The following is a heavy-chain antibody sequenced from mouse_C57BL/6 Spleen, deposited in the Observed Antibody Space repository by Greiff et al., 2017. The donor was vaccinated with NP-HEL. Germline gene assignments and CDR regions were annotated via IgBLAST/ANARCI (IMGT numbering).Heavy chain of an antibody. CDR2: IDHSDSDT. J-gene: IGHJ2*01. D-gene: IGHD1-1*01. CDR1: GYTFTSYW. Sequence: VQLQQSGAELVRPGSSVKLSCKASGYTFTSYWMHWVKQRPIQGLEWIGNIDHSDSDTHYNQKFKDKATLTVDKSSSTAYMQRSSLTSEDSAVYYCAREGPSSLFDYWGQGTTLTVSS. CDR3: AREGPSSLFDY. V-gene: IGHV1-52*01.